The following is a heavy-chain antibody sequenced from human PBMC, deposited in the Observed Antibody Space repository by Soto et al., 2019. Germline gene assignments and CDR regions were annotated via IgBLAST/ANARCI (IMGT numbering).Heavy chain of an antibody. D-gene: IGHD3-16*02. CDR3: ARDVKEYDYVWGSYRSGWFDP. CDR1: GGTFSSYA. V-gene: IGHV1-69*01. CDR2: IIPIFGTA. J-gene: IGHJ5*02. Sequence: QVQLVQSGAEVKKPGSSVKVSCKASGGTFSSYAISWVRQAPGQGLEWMGGIIPIFGTANYAQKFQGRVTITADESTSTAYVELSSLRSEDTAVYYCARDVKEYDYVWGSYRSGWFDPWGQGTLVTVSS.